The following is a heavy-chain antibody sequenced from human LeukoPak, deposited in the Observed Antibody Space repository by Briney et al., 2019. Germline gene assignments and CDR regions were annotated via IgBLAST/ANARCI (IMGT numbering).Heavy chain of an antibody. CDR2: ISWNSGSI. V-gene: IGHV3-9*01. CDR1: GFTFDDYA. CDR3: AKVNYYDSSGYYCGLFLDY. J-gene: IGHJ4*02. D-gene: IGHD3-22*01. Sequence: PGGSLRLSCAASGFTFDDYAMHWVRQAPGNGLEWVSGISWNSGSIGYADSVKGRFTISRDNAKNSLYLQMNSLRAEDTALYYCAKVNYYDSSGYYCGLFLDYWGQGTLVTVSS.